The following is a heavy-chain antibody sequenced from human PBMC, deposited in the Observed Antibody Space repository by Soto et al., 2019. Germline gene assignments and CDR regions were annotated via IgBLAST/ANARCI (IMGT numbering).Heavy chain of an antibody. CDR2: IIPIFGTA. D-gene: IGHD1-7*01. CDR1: GGTFGSYA. CDR3: ARDAGTTIFNWFDP. V-gene: IGHV1-69*13. Sequence: SVKVSSKASGGTFGSYAISWVRQAPGQGLEWMGGIIPIFGTANYAQKFQGRVTITADESTSTAYMELSSLSSKDTAVSSCARDAGTTIFNWFDPWGQGTLVTVSS. J-gene: IGHJ5*02.